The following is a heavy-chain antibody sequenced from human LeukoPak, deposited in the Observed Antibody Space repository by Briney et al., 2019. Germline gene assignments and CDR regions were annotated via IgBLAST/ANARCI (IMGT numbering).Heavy chain of an antibody. CDR3: AKDIHLDYYDSSGYYDY. J-gene: IGHJ4*02. D-gene: IGHD3-22*01. CDR1: GFTFDDYA. CDR2: ISWNSGSI. Sequence: PGGSLRLSCAASGFTFDDYAMHWVRQAPGKGLEWVSGISWNSGSIGYADSVKGRFTISRDNAKNSLYLQMNSLRAEDTALNYCAKDIHLDYYDSSGYYDYWGQGTLVTVSS. V-gene: IGHV3-9*01.